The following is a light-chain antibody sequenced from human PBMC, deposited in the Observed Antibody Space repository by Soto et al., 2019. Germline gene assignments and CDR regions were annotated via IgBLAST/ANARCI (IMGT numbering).Light chain of an antibody. Sequence: NFMLTQPHSVSESPGKTVTISCTRSSGSIASNYFQWHQQRPGSAPTTVISEDNQRPSWVPDRFSGSIDSSSNSASLTLSGLKTEDEDDYYCQSYDSSNVVFGGGTKVTVL. J-gene: IGLJ3*02. CDR3: QSYDSSNVV. V-gene: IGLV6-57*04. CDR1: SGSIASNY. CDR2: EDN.